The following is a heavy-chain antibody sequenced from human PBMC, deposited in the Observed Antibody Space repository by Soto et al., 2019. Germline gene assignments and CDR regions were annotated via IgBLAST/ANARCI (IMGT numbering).Heavy chain of an antibody. V-gene: IGHV5-10-1*01. Sequence: PGESLKISCKGSGYSFTSYWISWVRQMPGKGLEWMGRIDPSDSYTNYSPSFQGHVTISADKSISTAYLQWSSLKASDTAMYYCARRNYYDSSGYYSDYWGQGTLVTVSS. CDR3: ARRNYYDSSGYYSDY. D-gene: IGHD3-22*01. J-gene: IGHJ4*02. CDR1: GYSFTSYW. CDR2: IDPSDSYT.